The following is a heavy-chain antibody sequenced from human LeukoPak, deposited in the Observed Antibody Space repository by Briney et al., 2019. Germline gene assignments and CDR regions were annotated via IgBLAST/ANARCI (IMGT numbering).Heavy chain of an antibody. Sequence: PSETLSLTCTVSGGSISSYYWNWIRQPAGKGLEWIGRIYTSGSTNYNPSLKSRVTMSVDTSKSQFSLKLSSVTAADTAVYYCAREGGVIAARRRFDYWGQGTLVTVSS. D-gene: IGHD6-6*01. V-gene: IGHV4-4*07. CDR3: AREGGVIAARRRFDY. CDR2: IYTSGST. CDR1: GGSISSYY. J-gene: IGHJ4*02.